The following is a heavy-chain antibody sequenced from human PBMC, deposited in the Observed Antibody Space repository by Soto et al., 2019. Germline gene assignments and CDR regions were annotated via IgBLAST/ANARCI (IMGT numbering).Heavy chain of an antibody. CDR2: IYHSGST. D-gene: IGHD2-21*01. CDR3: ARDSVALYYYYSGMDV. Sequence: SETLSLTCAVSGGSISSGGYSWSWIRQPPGKGLEWIGYIYHSGSTYYNPSLKSRVTISKDTSKNQVVLTMTNMDPVDTATYYCARDSVALYYYYSGMDVWDQGTTVTVSS. CDR1: GGSISSGGYS. J-gene: IGHJ6*02. V-gene: IGHV4-30-2*02.